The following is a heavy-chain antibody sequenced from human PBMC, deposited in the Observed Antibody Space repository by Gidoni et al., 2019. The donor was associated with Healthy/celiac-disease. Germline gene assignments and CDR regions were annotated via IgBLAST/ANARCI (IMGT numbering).Heavy chain of an antibody. CDR2: ISWNSGSI. CDR3: AKEKKRYFDY. Sequence: EVQLVESGGGLVQPGRSLRLSCAASGFTIDDYAMHWVRQAPGKGLEWVSGISWNSGSIGYADSVKGRLTISRDNAKNSLYLKMNSLRAEDTALYYCAKEKKRYFDYWGQGTLVTVSS. V-gene: IGHV3-9*01. J-gene: IGHJ4*02. CDR1: GFTIDDYA.